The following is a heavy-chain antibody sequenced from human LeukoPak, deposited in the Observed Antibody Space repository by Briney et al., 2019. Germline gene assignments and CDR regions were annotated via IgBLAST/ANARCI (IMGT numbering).Heavy chain of an antibody. CDR3: AREAGIAAAGYYYYGMDV. CDR1: GFTFSSYS. D-gene: IGHD6-13*01. Sequence: PGGSLRLSCAASGFTFSSYSMNWVRQAPGKGLEWVSSISSSSSYIYYADSVKGRFTISRDNAKNSLYLQMNSLRAEDTAVYYCAREAGIAAAGYYYYGMDVWGQGTTVTVS. V-gene: IGHV3-21*01. CDR2: ISSSSSYI. J-gene: IGHJ6*02.